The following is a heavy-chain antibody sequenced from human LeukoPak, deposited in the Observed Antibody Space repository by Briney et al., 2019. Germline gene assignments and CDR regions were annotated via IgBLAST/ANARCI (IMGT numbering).Heavy chain of an antibody. V-gene: IGHV4-59*01. CDR2: ISYSGST. D-gene: IGHD4-17*01. CDR1: GGSISSYY. J-gene: IGHJ4*02. CDR3: AILTTVTSYYFDY. Sequence: KPSETLSLTCTVSGGSISSYYWRWIRQPPGKGLEWIGYISYSGSTNYNPSLKSRVTMSVDTSKNHFPLNLSSVTAADTAVYYCAILTTVTSYYFDYWGQGTLVTVSS.